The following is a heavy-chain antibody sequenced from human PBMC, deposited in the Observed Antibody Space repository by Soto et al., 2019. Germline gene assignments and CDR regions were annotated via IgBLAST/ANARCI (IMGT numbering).Heavy chain of an antibody. CDR3: ARTRGFFGVVIDAFDI. J-gene: IGHJ3*02. D-gene: IGHD3-3*01. CDR1: GYTFTSYG. V-gene: IGHV1-18*01. CDR2: ISAYNGNT. Sequence: VSCKASGYTFTSYGISWVRQAPGQGLEWMGWISAYNGNTNYAQKLQGRVTMTTDTSTSTAYMELRSLRSDDTAVYYCARTRGFFGVVIDAFDIWGQGTMVTVSS.